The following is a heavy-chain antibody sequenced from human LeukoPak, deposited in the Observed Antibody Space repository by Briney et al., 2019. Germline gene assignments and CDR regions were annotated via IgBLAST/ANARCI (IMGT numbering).Heavy chain of an antibody. J-gene: IGHJ4*02. CDR2: MNPNSGIT. V-gene: IGHV1-8*02. CDR3: AREPRRFGD. CDR1: GYTFTSYA. D-gene: IGHD3-10*01. Sequence: ASVKGSCKASGYTFTSYAMNWVRQAPGQGLEWMGYMNPNSGITGFAQKFQGRITMTWDTSISTAYMELSSLRSEDTAVYYCAREPRRFGDWGQGTLITVSS.